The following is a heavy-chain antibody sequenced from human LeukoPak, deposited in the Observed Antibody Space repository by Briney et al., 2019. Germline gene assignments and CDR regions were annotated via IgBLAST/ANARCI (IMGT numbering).Heavy chain of an antibody. J-gene: IGHJ4*02. CDR3: AKPGYNRFDY. D-gene: IGHD5-24*01. CDR1: GFTFSSYS. V-gene: IGHV3-21*04. CDR2: ITSSGRYI. Sequence: GGSLRLSCAASGFTFSSYSMNWVRQAPGKGLEWVSSITSSGRYIYYADSVKGRFTISRDNSKNTLYLQMNSLRAEDTAVYYCAKPGYNRFDYWGQGTLVTVSS.